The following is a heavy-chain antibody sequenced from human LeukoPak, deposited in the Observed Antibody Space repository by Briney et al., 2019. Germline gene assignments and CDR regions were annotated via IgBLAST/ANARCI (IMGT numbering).Heavy chain of an antibody. CDR2: IYTSGST. CDR1: GGSISSYY. J-gene: IGHJ6*02. Sequence: KPSETLSLTCTVSGGSISSYYWSWIRQPAGKGLEWIGGIYTSGSTNYNPSLKTRVTMSVDTSKNQFSLKLSSVTAADTAVYYCARDDGIAAYYYGMDVWGQGTTVTVSS. D-gene: IGHD1-14*01. CDR3: ARDDGIAAYYYGMDV. V-gene: IGHV4-4*07.